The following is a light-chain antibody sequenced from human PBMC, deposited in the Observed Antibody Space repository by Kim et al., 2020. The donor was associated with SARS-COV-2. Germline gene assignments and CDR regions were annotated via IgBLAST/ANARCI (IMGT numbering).Light chain of an antibody. Sequence: DIQMTQSPSSLSASVGDRVTITCQTSQSISTFLNWYQQKPGKAPLLLIYAASSLQSGVPSRFSGSGSGTDFTLTISSLQPEDFATYYCQQSYSVPCTFGQGTKLEIK. CDR1: QSISTF. CDR3: QQSYSVPCT. J-gene: IGKJ2*02. V-gene: IGKV1-39*01. CDR2: AAS.